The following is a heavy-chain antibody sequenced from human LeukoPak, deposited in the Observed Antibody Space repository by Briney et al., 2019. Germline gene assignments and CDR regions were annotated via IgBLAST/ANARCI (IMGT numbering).Heavy chain of an antibody. J-gene: IGHJ4*02. D-gene: IGHD4-23*01. V-gene: IGHV3-23*01. CDR1: GFTFNSYA. CDR3: AREAYGGNSKRSFDY. Sequence: GGSLRLSCAASGFTFNSYAMSWVRQAPGKGLEWVSAISGSGGSTYYADSVKGRFTISRDNAKNSLYLQMNSLRAEDTAVYYCAREAYGGNSKRSFDYWGQGTLVTVSS. CDR2: ISGSGGST.